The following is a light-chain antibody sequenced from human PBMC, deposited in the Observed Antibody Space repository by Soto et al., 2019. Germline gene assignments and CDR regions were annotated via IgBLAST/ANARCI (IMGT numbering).Light chain of an antibody. CDR3: GTWDSSLSVNYV. CDR2: ENN. V-gene: IGLV1-51*02. Sequence: QSVLTQPPSVSAAPGQKVTISCSGSSSNIGNNYVSWYQQLPGTAPKLLIYENNKRPSGIPDRFSGSKSGTSATLGITGLQTGDEADYYCGTWDSSLSVNYVFGTGTKLNVL. CDR1: SSNIGNNY. J-gene: IGLJ1*01.